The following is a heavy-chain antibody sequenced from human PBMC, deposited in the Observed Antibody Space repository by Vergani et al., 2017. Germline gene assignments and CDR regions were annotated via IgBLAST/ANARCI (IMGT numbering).Heavy chain of an antibody. CDR3: AKSNPRNSGYDYLYDYHAMDV. Sequence: EVQLLESGGDLVQPGGSLRLSCAASGFTFNHYAMNWVRQAPGQGLEWVSGISGSGGSTYYAGSVKGRFTISRDSSKNTLYLQMNSLRAGDTAGYYCAKSNPRNSGYDYLYDYHAMDVWGQGTTVTVSS. V-gene: IGHV3-23*01. J-gene: IGHJ6*02. D-gene: IGHD5-12*01. CDR1: GFTFNHYA. CDR2: ISGSGGST.